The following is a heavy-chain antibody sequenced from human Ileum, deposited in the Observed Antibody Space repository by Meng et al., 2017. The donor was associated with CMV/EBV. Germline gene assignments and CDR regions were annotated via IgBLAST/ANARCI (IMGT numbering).Heavy chain of an antibody. CDR1: CGSLSSSLW. CDR2: LYHSGST. CDR3: ARGDSGSYFDY. V-gene: IGHV4-4*02. Sequence: CAVSCGSLSSSLWWSWVRPPPGKGLEWIGELYHSGSTNYNPSLKSRVTISVDKSKSQFSLKLSSVTAADTAVYYCARGDSGSYFDYWGQGTLVTVSS. D-gene: IGHD1-26*01. J-gene: IGHJ4*02.